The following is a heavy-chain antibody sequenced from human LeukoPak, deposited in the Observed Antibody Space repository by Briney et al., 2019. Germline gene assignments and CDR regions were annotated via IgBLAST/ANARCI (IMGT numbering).Heavy chain of an antibody. D-gene: IGHD3-10*01. Sequence: PSQTLSLTCTVSGGSISSGSYYWSWTRQPAGKGLEWIGRIYTSGSTNYNPPLKSRVTISVDTSKNQFSLKLSSVTAADTAVYYCARDDFGSYWGQGILVTVSS. CDR2: IYTSGST. J-gene: IGHJ4*02. CDR3: ARDDFGSY. CDR1: GGSISSGSYY. V-gene: IGHV4-61*02.